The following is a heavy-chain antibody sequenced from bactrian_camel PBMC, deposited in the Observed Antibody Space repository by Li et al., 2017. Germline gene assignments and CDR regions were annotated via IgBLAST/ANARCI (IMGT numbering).Heavy chain of an antibody. Sequence: HVQLVESGGGSVQAGGSLRLSCAASGYTLSGFCMGRVRQAPGKERDGVAALDSDGDTTYADSVKGRFTISGASARNTVSLQMNSLRPEDTGMYYCAASVGACYGRLGFGLDSRDFRHWGQGTQVTVS. CDR3: AASVGACYGRLGFGLDSRDFRH. CDR1: GYTLSGFC. V-gene: IGHV3S9*01. J-gene: IGHJ4*01. D-gene: IGHD5*01. CDR2: LDSDGDT.